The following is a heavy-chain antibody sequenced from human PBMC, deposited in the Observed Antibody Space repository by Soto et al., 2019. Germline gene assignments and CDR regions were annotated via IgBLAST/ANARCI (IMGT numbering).Heavy chain of an antibody. Sequence: SGPTLVNPTQTLMLTCSFSGFSLDTTGLGVGWIRQAPGKSLEWLANIYWHDDKRYNPSLEGRLTITKDTSKNQVVLTMTDMDPADTATYYCARAYNWNYIWGQGTMLTVSS. CDR3: ARAYNWNYI. CDR2: IYWHDDK. V-gene: IGHV2-5*01. J-gene: IGHJ4*02. D-gene: IGHD1-7*01. CDR1: GFSLDTTGLG.